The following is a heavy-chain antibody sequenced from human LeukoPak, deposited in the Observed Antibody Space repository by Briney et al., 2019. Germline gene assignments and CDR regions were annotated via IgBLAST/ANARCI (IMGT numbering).Heavy chain of an antibody. J-gene: IGHJ4*02. V-gene: IGHV4-61*02. CDR3: AGISSSGAIFDY. CDR1: GGSISSGHYY. D-gene: IGHD6-19*01. Sequence: SETLSLTCTVSGGSISSGHYYLNWIRQPAGKGLEWIGRIYSRGSTNYNSSLRSRVTISVDTSKNQFSLKLSSVTAADTAVYYCAGISSSGAIFDYWGQGTLVTVSS. CDR2: IYSRGST.